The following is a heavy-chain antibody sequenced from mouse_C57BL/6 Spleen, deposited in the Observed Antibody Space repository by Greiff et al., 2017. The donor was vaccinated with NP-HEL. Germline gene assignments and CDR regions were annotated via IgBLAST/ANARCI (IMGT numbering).Heavy chain of an antibody. CDR3: ARHEEGYGYDGSYFGC. D-gene: IGHD2-2*01. CDR1: GYTFTEYT. V-gene: IGHV1-62-2*01. CDR2: FYPGSGSI. J-gene: IGHJ2*01. Sequence: VQLVESGAELVKPGASVKLSCKASGYTFTEYTIHWVKQRSGQGLEWIGWFYPGSGSIKYNEKFKDKATLTADKSSSTVYMELSRLTSEDSAVYFCARHEEGYGYDGSYFGCWGKGTTLTVSS.